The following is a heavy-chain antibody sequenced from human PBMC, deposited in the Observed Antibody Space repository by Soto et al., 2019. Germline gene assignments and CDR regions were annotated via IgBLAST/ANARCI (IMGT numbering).Heavy chain of an antibody. J-gene: IGHJ6*03. CDR1: GYTFTSYG. V-gene: IGHV1-18*01. CDR3: ARDAQLRYFDGLSVYYYYYMDV. CDR2: ISAYNGNT. D-gene: IGHD3-9*01. Sequence: QVQLVQSGAEVKKPGASVKVSCKASGYTFTSYGISWVRQAPGQGLEWMGWISAYNGNTNYAQKLQGRVTMTTDTSTSTAYMELRSLRSDDTAVYYCARDAQLRYFDGLSVYYYYYMDVWGKGTTVTVSS.